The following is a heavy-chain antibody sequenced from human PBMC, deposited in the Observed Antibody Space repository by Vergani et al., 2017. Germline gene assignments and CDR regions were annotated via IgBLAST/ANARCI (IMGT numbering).Heavy chain of an antibody. D-gene: IGHD3-9*01. Sequence: QVQVVQSGAEVKKSGASVKVFCKTSGYTFSNYYMHWVRQAPGQGLEWMGIINPSGGHTNYAQKFQGRVTMNRDTSTSTVYMELSSLRSEDTVIYYCARGDYGILTGYRYWGQGTLVTVSA. CDR1: GYTFSNYY. CDR2: INPSGGHT. CDR3: ARGDYGILTGYRY. V-gene: IGHV1-46*03. J-gene: IGHJ4*02.